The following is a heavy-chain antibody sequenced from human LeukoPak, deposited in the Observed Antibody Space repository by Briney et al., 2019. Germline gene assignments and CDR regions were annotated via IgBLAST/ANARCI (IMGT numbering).Heavy chain of an antibody. Sequence: GGSLRLSCAASGFTFNNYGMHWVRQAPGKGLEWVAVISYDGNNTYYTDSVKGRFTISRDNSKNTLYLQMSSLRAEDTAIYYCARDIDTSSHYSRFDPWGQGTLVTVSS. J-gene: IGHJ5*01. CDR3: ARDIDTSSHYSRFDP. CDR1: GFTFNNYG. D-gene: IGHD3-22*01. V-gene: IGHV3-30*03. CDR2: ISYDGNNT.